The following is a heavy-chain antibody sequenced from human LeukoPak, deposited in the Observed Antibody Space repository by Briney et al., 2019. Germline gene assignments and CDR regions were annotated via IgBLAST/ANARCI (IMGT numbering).Heavy chain of an antibody. Sequence: PGGSLRLSCAASGFTFSSYGMHWVRQAPGKGLEWVAFIRYDGSNKYYADSVKGRFTISRDNSKNTLYLQMNSLRAEDTAVYYCAKDEDYYGSGSYGDYWGQGTLVTVSS. J-gene: IGHJ4*02. CDR2: IRYDGSNK. D-gene: IGHD3-10*01. V-gene: IGHV3-30*02. CDR3: AKDEDYYGSGSYGDY. CDR1: GFTFSSYG.